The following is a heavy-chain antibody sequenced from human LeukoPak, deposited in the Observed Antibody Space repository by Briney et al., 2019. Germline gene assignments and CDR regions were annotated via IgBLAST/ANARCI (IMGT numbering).Heavy chain of an antibody. CDR3: ARDQHSSGWYGDYYYYMDV. Sequence: EASVKVSCEASGYTFTGYYMHWVRQAPGQGLEWMGWINPNSGGTNYAQKFQGRVTMTRDTSISTAYMELSRLRSDDTAVYYCARDQHSSGWYGDYYYYMDVWGKGTTVTVSS. CDR1: GYTFTGYY. J-gene: IGHJ6*03. CDR2: INPNSGGT. V-gene: IGHV1-2*02. D-gene: IGHD6-19*01.